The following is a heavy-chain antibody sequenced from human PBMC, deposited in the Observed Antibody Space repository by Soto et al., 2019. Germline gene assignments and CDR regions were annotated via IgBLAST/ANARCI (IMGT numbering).Heavy chain of an antibody. J-gene: IGHJ5*02. CDR2: IYYNGTT. V-gene: IGHV4-61*03. D-gene: IGHD4-17*01. CDR1: GGAVNSYTHY. Sequence: HVQLQESGPGLVKPSETLSLTCAVSGGAVNSYTHYWSWIRQPPGKVLEWIGHIYYNGTTYYKPPLKHRDTLSVDTAQSHFSLKMRSVTAADTAVYYCERVDYGEYPWFAPKSQGTLGIVSS. CDR3: ERVDYGEYPWFAP.